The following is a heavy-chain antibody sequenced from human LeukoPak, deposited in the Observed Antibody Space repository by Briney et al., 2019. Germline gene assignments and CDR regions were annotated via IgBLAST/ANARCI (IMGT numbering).Heavy chain of an antibody. J-gene: IGHJ5*02. D-gene: IGHD2-21*01. V-gene: IGHV4-38-2*01. CDR2: ISHTGST. Sequence: SETLSLTXDVSGYSIRSDSYWGWVRQPPGKGLEWIASISHTGSTYYNPSLKSRVTMSVDTSKNQFSLKLSSVTAADTAVYYCARAHPFQSNWFDPWAREPWSPSPQ. CDR1: GYSIRSDSY. CDR3: ARAHPFQSNWFDP.